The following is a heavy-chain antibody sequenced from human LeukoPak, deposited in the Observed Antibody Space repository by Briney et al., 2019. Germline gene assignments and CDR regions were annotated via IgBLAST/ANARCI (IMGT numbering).Heavy chain of an antibody. CDR2: ISWNRCSI. V-gene: IGHV3-9*01. Sequence: GRSLRLSCAASGFTFDDYAMHWVRQAPGKGLEWVSGISWNRCSIGYADSVKGRFTISRDNAKNSLYLQMNSLRGEDTALYYCAKSIGRLNYIGAYYFDYWGQGTLVTVSS. CDR3: AKSIGRLNYIGAYYFDY. CDR1: GFTFDDYA. D-gene: IGHD1-7*01. J-gene: IGHJ4*02.